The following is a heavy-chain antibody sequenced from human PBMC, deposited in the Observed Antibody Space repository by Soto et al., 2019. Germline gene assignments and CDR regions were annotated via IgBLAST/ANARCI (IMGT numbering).Heavy chain of an antibody. CDR3: ASVGIAAAGTSEYMDV. V-gene: IGHV4-30-4*01. Sequence: SETLSLTCTVSGGSISSGDYYWSWIRQPPGKGLEWIGYIYYSGSTYYNPSLKSRVTISVDTSKNQFSLKLSSVTAADTAVYYCASVGIAAAGTSEYMDVWGQGTTVTVSS. J-gene: IGHJ6*02. CDR2: IYYSGST. D-gene: IGHD6-13*01. CDR1: GGSISSGDYY.